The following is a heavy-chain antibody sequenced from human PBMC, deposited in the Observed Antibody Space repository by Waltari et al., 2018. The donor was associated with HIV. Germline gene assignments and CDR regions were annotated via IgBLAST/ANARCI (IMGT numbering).Heavy chain of an antibody. J-gene: IGHJ4*02. CDR2: VSAYNGNT. Sequence: QVQLVQSGAEVKKPGASVTVSCKASGYTFTSYGISWVRQAPGQGLEWMGWVSAYNGNTNYAQKLQGRVTMTTDTSTSTAYMEPRSLRSDDTAVYYCARINCTSVSCYASLDYWGQGTLVTVSS. V-gene: IGHV1-18*01. CDR3: ARINCTSVSCYASLDY. D-gene: IGHD2-2*01. CDR1: GYTFTSYG.